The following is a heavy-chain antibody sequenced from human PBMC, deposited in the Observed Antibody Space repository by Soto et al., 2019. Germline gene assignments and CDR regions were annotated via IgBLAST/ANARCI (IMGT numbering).Heavy chain of an antibody. V-gene: IGHV1-18*04. CDR3: ARDLHGSGSYGLDYYGMDV. D-gene: IGHD3-10*01. Sequence: QVQLVQSGAEVKKPGASVKVSCKASGYTFTSYGISWVRQAPGQGLEWMGWISAYNGNTNYAQKLQGRVTMTTDTSTSTTYMELRSLRSDDTAVYYCARDLHGSGSYGLDYYGMDVWGQGTTVTVSS. CDR1: GYTFTSYG. J-gene: IGHJ6*02. CDR2: ISAYNGNT.